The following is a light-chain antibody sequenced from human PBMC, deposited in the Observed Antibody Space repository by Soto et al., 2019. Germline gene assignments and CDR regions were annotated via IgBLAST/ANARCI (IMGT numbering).Light chain of an antibody. CDR3: SSYTRSTTYG. V-gene: IGLV2-14*01. J-gene: IGLJ1*01. CDR2: EVS. CDR1: SSDVGGYNY. Sequence: QSVLTQPASVSGSPGQSITISCTGTSSDVGGYNYVSWYQQHPGKAPKLIIYEVSNRPSGVSNRFSGSKSGNTASLTISGLQAEDEADYYCSSYTRSTTYGFGTGTKVTVL.